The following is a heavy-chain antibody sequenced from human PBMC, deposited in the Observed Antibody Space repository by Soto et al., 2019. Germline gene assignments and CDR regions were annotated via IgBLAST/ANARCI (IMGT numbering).Heavy chain of an antibody. J-gene: IGHJ4*02. CDR1: GFTFSSYA. V-gene: IGHV3-23*01. Sequence: GGSLILSCAASGFTFSSYAMSWVRPAPGKGLEWVSAISGSGGSTYYADSVKGRFTISRDNSKNTLYLQMNSLRAEDTAVYYCAKDADYYDSSGPPASTFDYWGQGTLVTVSS. D-gene: IGHD3-22*01. CDR2: ISGSGGST. CDR3: AKDADYYDSSGPPASTFDY.